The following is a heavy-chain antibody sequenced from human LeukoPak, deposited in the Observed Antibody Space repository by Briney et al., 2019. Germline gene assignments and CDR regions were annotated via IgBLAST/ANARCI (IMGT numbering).Heavy chain of an antibody. D-gene: IGHD5-24*01. Sequence: SVKVSCKASGGTFSSYAISWVRQAPGQGLEWMGGIIPIFGTANYAQKFQGRVTIAADESTSTAYMELSSLRSEDTAVYYCARMATSSPYYFDYWGQGTLVTVSS. J-gene: IGHJ4*02. CDR3: ARMATSSPYYFDY. V-gene: IGHV1-69*01. CDR1: GGTFSSYA. CDR2: IIPIFGTA.